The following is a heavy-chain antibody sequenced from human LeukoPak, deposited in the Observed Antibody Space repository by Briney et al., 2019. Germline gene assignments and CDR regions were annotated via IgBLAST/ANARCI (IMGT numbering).Heavy chain of an antibody. CDR3: ARATVINWFDP. CDR2: IYHSGST. J-gene: IGHJ5*02. V-gene: IGHV4-30-2*01. CDR1: GGSISSGGYS. Sequence: PSETLSLTCAVSGGSISSGGYSWSWIRQPPGKGLEWIGYIYHSGSTYYNPSLKSRVTISVDRSKNQFSLKLSSVTAADTAVYYCARATVINWFDPWGQGTLVTVSS. D-gene: IGHD1-1*01.